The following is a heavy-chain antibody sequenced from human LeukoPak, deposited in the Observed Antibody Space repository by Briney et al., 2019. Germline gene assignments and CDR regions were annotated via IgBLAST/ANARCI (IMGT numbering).Heavy chain of an antibody. D-gene: IGHD6-13*01. Sequence: ASVKVSCTASGYTFINYGISWVRQAPGQGLEWMGWISAYNGNTNYAQKLQGRVTMTTDTSTSTAYMELRSLRSDDTAVYYCARDRGIAAAGTCDYWGQGTLVTVSS. CDR3: ARDRGIAAAGTCDY. CDR2: ISAYNGNT. V-gene: IGHV1-18*01. J-gene: IGHJ4*02. CDR1: GYTFINYG.